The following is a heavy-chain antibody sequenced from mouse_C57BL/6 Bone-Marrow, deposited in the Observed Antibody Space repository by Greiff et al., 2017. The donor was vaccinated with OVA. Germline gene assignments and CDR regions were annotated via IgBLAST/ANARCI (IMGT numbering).Heavy chain of an antibody. J-gene: IGHJ2*01. CDR3: ASRDYPDY. V-gene: IGHV14-3*01. CDR1: GYTITNTY. CDR2: IDPANGNT. Sequence: VQLQQSVAELVRPGASVKLSCKASGYTITNTYMHWVKQRPEQGLEWIGRIDPANGNTNYAPKFKGKATITADTSSTTAYMQLSSLTSEDTAIYYCASRDYPDYWGQGTTLTVSS. D-gene: IGHD2-13*01.